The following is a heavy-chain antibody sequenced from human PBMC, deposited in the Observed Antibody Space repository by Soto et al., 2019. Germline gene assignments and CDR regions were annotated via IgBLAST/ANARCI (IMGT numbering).Heavy chain of an antibody. V-gene: IGHV1-18*01. CDR2: ISANNGNT. CDR3: ATDYVDNSRFTLHY. Sequence: QVQLVQSGAEVKKPGASVKVSCKASGYTFTSYGISWVRQAPGQGLEWMGWISANNGNTNYAQKLQGTVTMTTDTSTSTAYMELRSLRSDDTALYYSATDYVDNSRFTLHYWGQGTLVTVSS. J-gene: IGHJ4*02. CDR1: GYTFTSYG. D-gene: IGHD4-17*01.